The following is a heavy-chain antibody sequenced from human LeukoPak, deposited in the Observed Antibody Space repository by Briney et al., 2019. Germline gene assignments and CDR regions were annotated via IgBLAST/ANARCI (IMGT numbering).Heavy chain of an antibody. CDR3: ARVGIAARYEDYYYYMDV. CDR2: IYYSGST. Sequence: PSETLSLTCTVSGGSISSHYWSWIRQPPGKGLEWIGYIYYSGSTNYNPSLKSRVTISVDMSKNQFSLKLSSVTAADTAVYYCARVGIAARYEDYYYYMDVWGKGTTVTVSS. J-gene: IGHJ6*03. V-gene: IGHV4-59*11. D-gene: IGHD6-6*01. CDR1: GGSISSHY.